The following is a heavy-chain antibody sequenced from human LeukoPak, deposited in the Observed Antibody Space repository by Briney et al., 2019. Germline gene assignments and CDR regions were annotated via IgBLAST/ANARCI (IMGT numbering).Heavy chain of an antibody. CDR1: GFTFSSYW. CDR3: ARDLITMIARDAFDI. V-gene: IGHV3-7*01. CDR2: IKQDGSEK. Sequence: GGSLRLSCAASGFTFSSYWMSWVRQAPGKGLEWVANIKQDGSEKYYADSVKGRFTISRDNAKNSLYLQMNSLRAEDTAVYYCARDLITMIARDAFDIWGQGTVVTVSS. D-gene: IGHD3-22*01. J-gene: IGHJ3*02.